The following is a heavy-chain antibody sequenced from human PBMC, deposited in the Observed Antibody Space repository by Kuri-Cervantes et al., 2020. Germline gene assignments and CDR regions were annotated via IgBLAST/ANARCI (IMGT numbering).Heavy chain of an antibody. CDR1: GFTFSDYY. CDR2: ISSSGSTI. V-gene: IGHV3-11*01. Sequence: GGSLRLSCAASGFTFSDYYMSWIRQAPGKGLEWVSYISSSGSTIYYADSVKGRFTISRDNAKNSLYLQMNSLRAEDTAAYYCARGRAYSSSWTDYWGQGTLVTVSS. CDR3: ARGRAYSSSWTDY. D-gene: IGHD6-13*01. J-gene: IGHJ4*02.